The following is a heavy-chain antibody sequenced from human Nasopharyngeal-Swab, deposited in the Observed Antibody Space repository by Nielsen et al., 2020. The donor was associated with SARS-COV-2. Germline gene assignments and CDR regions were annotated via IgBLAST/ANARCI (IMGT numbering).Heavy chain of an antibody. CDR1: GFTFSSNS. CDR3: ARDSQWAFDY. D-gene: IGHD2-8*01. V-gene: IGHV3-48*02. J-gene: IGHJ4*02. Sequence: GESLKISCAASGFTFSSNSMNWVRQAPGKGLEWVSYISSGSGNIHYADSVEGRFTISRDNAKNSLYLQLNSLRDEDTAVYYCARDSQWAFDYWGQGTLVTVSP. CDR2: ISSGSGNI.